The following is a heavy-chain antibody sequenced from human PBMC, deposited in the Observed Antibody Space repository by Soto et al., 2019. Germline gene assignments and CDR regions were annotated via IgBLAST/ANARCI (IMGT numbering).Heavy chain of an antibody. CDR3: ARHDGGRFYYYYGMDI. J-gene: IGHJ6*02. CDR2: IYPHDSGT. V-gene: IGHV5-51*01. D-gene: IGHD3-16*01. Sequence: HGESLKISCKGSGYNFTTSWIGWVRQIPGKGLEWMGIIYPHDSGTRYSPSFKGQVTISADKSINTAYLQWTSLKASDTAIYYCARHDGGRFYYYYGMDIWGQGTAVTV. CDR1: GYNFTTSW.